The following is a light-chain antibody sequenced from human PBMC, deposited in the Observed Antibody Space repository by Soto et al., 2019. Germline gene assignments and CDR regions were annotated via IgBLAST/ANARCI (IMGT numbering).Light chain of an antibody. Sequence: SYELTQPPSVSVAPGETARITCGGNNLASYSVHWYQQKPGQAPVLVIYYDSDRPSGIPERFSGSNSGNTATLSITRVEAGDGADYYCQVWADNSVQPRVVFGGGTKLTVL. J-gene: IGLJ2*01. V-gene: IGLV3-21*04. CDR3: QVWADNSVQPRVV. CDR1: NLASYS. CDR2: YDS.